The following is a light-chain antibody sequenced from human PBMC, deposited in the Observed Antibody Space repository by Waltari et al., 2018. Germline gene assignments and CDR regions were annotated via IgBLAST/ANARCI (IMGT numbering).Light chain of an antibody. CDR3: SAWYSDLSACV. V-gene: IGLV10-54*04. J-gene: IGLJ3*02. CDR1: TNNVGYEG. Sequence: QAGLTQPPSVSKGFRQTATLTCTGNTNNVGYEGAAWLQQHQGHPPKLLSYRNNNRPSGISEGFSAARSGNTASLTITELQAEDDDDYYCSAWYSDLSACVFGGGTKLTVL. CDR2: RNN.